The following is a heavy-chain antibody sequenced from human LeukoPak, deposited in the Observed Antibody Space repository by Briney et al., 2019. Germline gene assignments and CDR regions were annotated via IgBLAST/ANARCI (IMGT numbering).Heavy chain of an antibody. CDR1: AFSFSDYN. CDR3: ARDITFGGT. D-gene: IGHD3-16*01. V-gene: IGHV3-21*01. J-gene: IGHJ4*02. CDR2: ITSTGSYI. Sequence: GGSLRLSCAASAFSFSDYNMNWVRQAPGKGLEWVSSITSTGSYIYYADSVKGRFTISRDNAKNSLFLQLNSLRAEDTAVYYCARDITFGGTWGQGTLVTVSS.